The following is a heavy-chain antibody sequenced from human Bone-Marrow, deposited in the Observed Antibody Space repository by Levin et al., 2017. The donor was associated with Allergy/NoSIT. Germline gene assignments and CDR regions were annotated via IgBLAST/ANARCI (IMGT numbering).Heavy chain of an antibody. CDR2: ISSSSSTI. J-gene: IGHJ6*03. Sequence: GGSLRLSCAASGFTFSSYSMNWVRQAPGKGLEWVSYISSSSSTIYYADSVKGRFTISRDNAKNSLYLQMNSLRAEDTAVYYCARDSRCSGGSCYLRGYYYYYMDVWGKGTTVTVSS. CDR3: ARDSRCSGGSCYLRGYYYYYMDV. CDR1: GFTFSSYS. V-gene: IGHV3-48*01. D-gene: IGHD2-15*01.